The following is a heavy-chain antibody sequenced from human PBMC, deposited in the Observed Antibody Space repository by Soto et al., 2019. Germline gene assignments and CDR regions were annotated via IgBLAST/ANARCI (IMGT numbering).Heavy chain of an antibody. D-gene: IGHD6-13*01. CDR3: ARGRIAASGIWFDP. CDR2: INHSGST. J-gene: IGHJ5*02. CDR1: GGSFSGYY. Sequence: SETLSLTCAVYGGSFSGYYWSWIRQPPGKGLEWIGEINHSGSTNYNPSLKSRVTISVDTSKNQFSLKLSSVTAADTAVYYCARGRIAASGIWFDPWGQGTLVTVSS. V-gene: IGHV4-34*01.